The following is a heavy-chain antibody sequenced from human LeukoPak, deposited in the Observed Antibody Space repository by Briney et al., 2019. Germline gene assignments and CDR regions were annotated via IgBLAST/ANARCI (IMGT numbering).Heavy chain of an antibody. CDR2: VSGTGRVV. V-gene: IGHV3-11*04. J-gene: IGHJ6*03. Sequence: PGGSLGLSCAASGFKISDYYMTWLRQARGKGLEWISYVSGTGRVVFYADSVKGRATASKDNSKNLLFLAMDNLTAEDTAVYYCARTWNFMDVWGEGTTVIVSS. CDR3: ARTWNFMDV. CDR1: GFKISDYY. D-gene: IGHD3-3*01.